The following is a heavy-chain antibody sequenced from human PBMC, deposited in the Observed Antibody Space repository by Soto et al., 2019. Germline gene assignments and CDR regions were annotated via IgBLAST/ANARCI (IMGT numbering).Heavy chain of an antibody. V-gene: IGHV5-10-1*01. CDR2: IDPSDSYT. D-gene: IGHD2-2*01. J-gene: IGHJ6*02. CDR3: ARRERYCSSTSCSYYYYYGMDV. Sequence: GESLKISCKGSGYSFTSYWISWVRQMPGKGLEWMGRIDPSDSYTNYSPSFQGHVTISADKSISTAYLQWSSLKASDTAMYYCARRERYCSSTSCSYYYYYGMDVRGQGTTVTVSS. CDR1: GYSFTSYW.